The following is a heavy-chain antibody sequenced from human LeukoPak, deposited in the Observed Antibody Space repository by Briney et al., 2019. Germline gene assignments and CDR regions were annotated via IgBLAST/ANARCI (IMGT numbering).Heavy chain of an antibody. CDR2: IIPILGIA. J-gene: IGHJ5*02. D-gene: IGHD6-19*01. CDR1: GGTFSSYA. Sequence: SVKVSCNASGGTFSSYAISWVRQAPGQGLEWMGRIIPILGIANYAQKFQGRVTITADKSTSTAYMELSSLRSEDTAVYYCARAGVAVASNWFDPWGQGTLVTVSS. CDR3: ARAGVAVASNWFDP. V-gene: IGHV1-69*04.